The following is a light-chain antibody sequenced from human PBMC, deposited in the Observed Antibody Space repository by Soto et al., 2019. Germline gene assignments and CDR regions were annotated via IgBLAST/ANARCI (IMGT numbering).Light chain of an antibody. CDR3: SAAAGSSVR. CDR2: EVS. CDR1: SSDVGGYDY. Sequence: QSALTQPASVSGSPGQSITISCTGTSSDVGGYDYVSWYQQYPDKAPKLMIFEVSNRPSGVSNRFSGSKSGNTASLTISGLQTEDEADYYCSAAAGSSVRFGGGTKRTVL. V-gene: IGLV2-14*01. J-gene: IGLJ2*01.